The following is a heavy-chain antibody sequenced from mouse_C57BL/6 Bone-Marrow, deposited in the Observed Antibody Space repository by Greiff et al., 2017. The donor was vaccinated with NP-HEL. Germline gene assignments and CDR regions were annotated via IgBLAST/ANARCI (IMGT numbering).Heavy chain of an antibody. CDR3: ARGGGDYDGYYFDY. CDR2: ISYSGST. Sequence: EVKLQESGPGMVKPSQSLSLTCTVTGYSITSGYDWHWIRHFPGNKLEWMGYISYSGSTNYNPSLKSRISITHDTSKNHFFLKLNSVTTEDTATYYCARGGGDYDGYYFDYWGQGTTLTVSS. D-gene: IGHD2-4*01. V-gene: IGHV3-1*01. J-gene: IGHJ2*01. CDR1: GYSITSGYD.